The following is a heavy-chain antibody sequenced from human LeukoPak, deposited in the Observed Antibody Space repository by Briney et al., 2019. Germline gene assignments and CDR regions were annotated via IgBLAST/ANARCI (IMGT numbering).Heavy chain of an antibody. CDR3: ASSRGGYGSGSY. V-gene: IGHV3-21*01. J-gene: IGHJ4*02. Sequence: PGGSLRLSCAASGFTFSSYSMNWVRQAPGKGLEWVSSISSSSSYIYYADSVKGRFTISRDNAKNSLYLQMNSLRAEDTAVYYCASSRGGYGSGSYWGQGTLVTVSS. CDR1: GFTFSSYS. CDR2: ISSSSSYI. D-gene: IGHD3-10*01.